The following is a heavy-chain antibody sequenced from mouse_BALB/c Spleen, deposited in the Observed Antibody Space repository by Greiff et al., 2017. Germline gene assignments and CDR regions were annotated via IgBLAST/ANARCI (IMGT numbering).Heavy chain of an antibody. Sequence: QVQLQQSGPGLVAPSQSLSITCTVSGFSLTSYGVHWVRQPPGKGLEWLGVIWAGGSTNYNSALMSRLCISKDNSKSQVFLKMNSRQTDDTAMYYCARSYRYDWNYFDYWGQGTTLTVSS. CDR3: ARSYRYDWNYFDY. CDR2: IWAGGST. D-gene: IGHD2-14*01. CDR1: GFSLTSYG. V-gene: IGHV2-9*02. J-gene: IGHJ2*01.